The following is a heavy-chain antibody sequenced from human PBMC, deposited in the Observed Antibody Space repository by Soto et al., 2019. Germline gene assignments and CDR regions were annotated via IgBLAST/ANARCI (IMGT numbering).Heavy chain of an antibody. J-gene: IGHJ4*02. CDR1: GFTFMSSF. Sequence: PGGSLRLSCVASGFTFMSSFMGWVRQAPGKGLEWVANINQDGGVTYYVDSVEGRFTIFRDNAKDSLYLQMHSLRAEDTAVYYCERYYRGSGRYFFDYWGQGTLVTVSS. CDR3: ERYYRGSGRYFFDY. V-gene: IGHV3-7*03. D-gene: IGHD6-19*01. CDR2: INQDGGVT.